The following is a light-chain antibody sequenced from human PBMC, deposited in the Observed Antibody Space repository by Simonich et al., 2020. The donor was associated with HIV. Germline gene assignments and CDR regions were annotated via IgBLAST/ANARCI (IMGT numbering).Light chain of an antibody. CDR1: ALPKQY. J-gene: IGLJ2*01. V-gene: IGLV3-25*03. CDR3: QSPDSSITYPVL. CDR2: KDS. Sequence: SYELTQPPSVSVSPGQTARITCSGAALPKQYAYWYQQKPGQAPVLLIYKDSERPSGFPERFSGSTSGTTVTLTIRGVQAEDEADYYCQSPDSSITYPVLFGGGTKLTVL.